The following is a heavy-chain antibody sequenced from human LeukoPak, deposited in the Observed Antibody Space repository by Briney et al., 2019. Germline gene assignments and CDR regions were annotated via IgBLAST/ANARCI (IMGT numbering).Heavy chain of an antibody. CDR1: GFTFSNAW. J-gene: IGHJ4*02. CDR2: IKKKTDGGTT. CDR3: TTDDSEYDCFDD. Sequence: GGSLSLSCAASGFTFSNAWMSWVRRAPGQGLEWVGRIKKKTDGGTTDFAPPVKGRFTISRDDSKNPLYLQMNSLKTEDTAVYYCTTDDSEYDCFDDWGQGTLVTVSP. D-gene: IGHD2-2*01. V-gene: IGHV3-15*01.